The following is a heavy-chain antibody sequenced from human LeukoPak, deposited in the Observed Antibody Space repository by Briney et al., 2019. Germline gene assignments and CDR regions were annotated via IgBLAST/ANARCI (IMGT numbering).Heavy chain of an antibody. CDR1: GFTFSDYY. CDR3: ARVKGSYSFDY. D-gene: IGHD1-26*01. Sequence: GGSLRLSCAASGFTFSDYYMSWIRQAPGKGLECISYINTSDSTIYCADSVKGRFTISRDNAKNSLYLQMNSLRAEDTAVYYCARVKGSYSFDYWGLGTLVTVSS. J-gene: IGHJ4*02. V-gene: IGHV3-11*01. CDR2: INTSDSTI.